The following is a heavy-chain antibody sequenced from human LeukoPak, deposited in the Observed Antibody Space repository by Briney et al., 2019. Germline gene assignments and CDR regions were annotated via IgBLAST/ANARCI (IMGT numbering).Heavy chain of an antibody. J-gene: IGHJ4*02. CDR3: AKDPLERGSYLPSIFDY. CDR1: GGTFSSYA. V-gene: IGHV1-8*03. CDR2: MNPNSGNT. Sequence: ASVKVSCKASGGTFSSYAISWVRQATGQGLEWMGWMNPNSGNTGYAQKFQGRVTITRNTSISTAYMELSSLRSEDTAVYYCAKDPLERGSYLPSIFDYWGQGTLVTVSS. D-gene: IGHD1-26*01.